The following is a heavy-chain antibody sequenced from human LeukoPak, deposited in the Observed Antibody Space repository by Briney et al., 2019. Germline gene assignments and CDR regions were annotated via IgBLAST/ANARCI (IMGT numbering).Heavy chain of an antibody. CDR3: AKLEGYCSSTSCPWGFDY. V-gene: IGHV3-21*04. J-gene: IGHJ4*02. CDR1: GFTFSSYS. Sequence: GGSLRLSCAASGFTFSSYSMNWVRQAPGKGLEWVSSISSSSSYIYYADSVKGRFTISRDNSKNTLYLQMNSLRAEDTAVYYCAKLEGYCSSTSCPWGFDYWGQGTLVTVSS. D-gene: IGHD2-2*01. CDR2: ISSSSSYI.